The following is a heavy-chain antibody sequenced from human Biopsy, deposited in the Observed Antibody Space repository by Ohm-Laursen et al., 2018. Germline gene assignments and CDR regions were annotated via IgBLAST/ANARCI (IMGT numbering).Heavy chain of an antibody. CDR1: GGSISNNNYY. D-gene: IGHD3-22*01. CDR3: ARDYDTSGYYYVS. Sequence: SQTLSLTCPVSGGSISNNNYYWGWIRQPPGKGLEWIGSIFYRGSTHYKPSLKSRVNISVDPSKNQFSLKLNSVTAADTAVYYCARDYDTSGYYYVSWGQGTLVTVSS. J-gene: IGHJ5*02. V-gene: IGHV4-39*01. CDR2: IFYRGST.